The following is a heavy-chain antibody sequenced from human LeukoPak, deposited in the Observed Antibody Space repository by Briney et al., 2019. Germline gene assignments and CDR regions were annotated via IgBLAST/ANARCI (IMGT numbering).Heavy chain of an antibody. CDR2: VYYSGST. D-gene: IGHD2-15*01. Sequence: SETLSLTCVVSGGSVSGFYWGWIRQPPGRGLEWIGYVYYSGSTNYNPSFKSRITISVDTSRNQFSLQLSSVTAADTAVYYCARIHRYCSGGACYVLDNWGQGTLVAVSS. CDR1: GGSVSGFY. J-gene: IGHJ4*02. V-gene: IGHV4-59*02. CDR3: ARIHRYCSGGACYVLDN.